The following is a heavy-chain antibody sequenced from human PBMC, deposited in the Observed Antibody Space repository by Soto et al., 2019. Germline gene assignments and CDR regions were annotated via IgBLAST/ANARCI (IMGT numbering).Heavy chain of an antibody. Sequence: EVQLVESGGGLAEPGRSLRLSCTASGFKFDEYVMHWVRQAPGKGLEWVAGINWNSLGMDYADSVKGRFSISRDNAKNSLYLQMNSLRPEDTAFYYCVKDKLYSNYEHYFDHWGQGTLVTVSS. J-gene: IGHJ4*02. CDR3: VKDKLYSNYEHYFDH. CDR1: GFKFDEYV. V-gene: IGHV3-9*01. CDR2: INWNSLGM. D-gene: IGHD4-4*01.